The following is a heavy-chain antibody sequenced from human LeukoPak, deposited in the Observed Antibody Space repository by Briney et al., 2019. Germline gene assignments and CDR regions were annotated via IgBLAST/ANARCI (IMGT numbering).Heavy chain of an antibody. CDR1: GFTFSDYS. V-gene: IGHV3-48*01. J-gene: IGHJ4*02. Sequence: PGGSLRLSCAASGFTFSDYSMNWVRQAPGEGLEWISYIGIDSGNTNYADSVKGRFTIPGDKAKNSLYLQMNSLRVEDTAVYYCARDYKYAFDNWGQGTLVTVSS. CDR2: IGIDSGNT. CDR3: ARDYKYAFDN. D-gene: IGHD5-24*01.